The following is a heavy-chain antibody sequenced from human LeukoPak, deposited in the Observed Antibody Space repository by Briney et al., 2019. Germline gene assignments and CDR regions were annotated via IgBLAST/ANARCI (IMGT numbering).Heavy chain of an antibody. V-gene: IGHV4-59*01. Sequence: SETLSLTCTVSGGSISSYYWSWIRQPPGKGLEWIGYIYFSGSTNYNPSLKSRVTISVDTSKNQFSLKLSSVTAADTAVYYCARARRWNAAVEGWWFDPWGQGTLVTVSS. CDR3: ARARRWNAAVEGWWFDP. CDR2: IYFSGST. J-gene: IGHJ5*02. D-gene: IGHD1-1*01. CDR1: GGSISSYY.